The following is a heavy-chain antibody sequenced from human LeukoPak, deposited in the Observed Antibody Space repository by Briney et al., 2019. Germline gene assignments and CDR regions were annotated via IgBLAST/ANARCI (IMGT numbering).Heavy chain of an antibody. V-gene: IGHV5-10-1*01. J-gene: IGHJ4*02. D-gene: IGHD2-2*01. CDR1: GYSFTSYW. CDR2: IDPSDSYT. Sequence: GESLRISCKGSGYSFTSYWISWVRQMPGKGLEWMGRIDPSDSYTNYSPSFQGHVTISADKSISTAYLQWSSLKASDTAMYYCASIGYCSSTSCYGIDYWGQGTLVTVSS. CDR3: ASIGYCSSTSCYGIDY.